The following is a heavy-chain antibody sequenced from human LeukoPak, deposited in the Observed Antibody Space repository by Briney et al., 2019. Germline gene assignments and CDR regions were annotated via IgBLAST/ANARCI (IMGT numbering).Heavy chain of an antibody. J-gene: IGHJ5*02. CDR3: AATPGCSGGSCYLVWFDP. V-gene: IGHV1-18*01. CDR1: GYTFTSYG. D-gene: IGHD2-15*01. Sequence: ASVKVSCKASGYTFTSYGISWVRQAPGQGLEWMGWISAYNGNTNYAQKLQGRVTMTTDTSTSTAYMELRSLRSDDTAVYYCAATPGCSGGSCYLVWFDPWGQGTLVTVS. CDR2: ISAYNGNT.